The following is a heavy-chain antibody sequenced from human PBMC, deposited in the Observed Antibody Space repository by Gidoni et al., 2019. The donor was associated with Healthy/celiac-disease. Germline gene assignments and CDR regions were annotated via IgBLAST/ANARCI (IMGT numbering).Heavy chain of an antibody. Sequence: QVQLPESGPGLVTPSGTLSLTCAVSGGSISSSNWWSWVRQPPGKGREWIGEIYHSGSTNYNPSLNSRVTISVDKSKNQFSLKLSSVTAADTAVYYCARRYCSSTSCYEDYWGQGTLVTVSS. CDR3: ARRYCSSTSCYEDY. V-gene: IGHV4-4*02. J-gene: IGHJ4*02. D-gene: IGHD2-2*01. CDR1: GGSISSSNW. CDR2: IYHSGST.